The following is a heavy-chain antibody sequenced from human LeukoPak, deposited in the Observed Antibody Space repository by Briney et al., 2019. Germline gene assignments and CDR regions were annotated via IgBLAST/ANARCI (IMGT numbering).Heavy chain of an antibody. CDR2: IYSDDT. J-gene: IGHJ4*02. Sequence: GGSLRLSCTVSGFTVSSNSMSWVRQAPGKGLEWVSFIYSDDTHYSDSVKGRFTISRDNSKNTLYLQMNSLRAEDTAVYYCARRAGAYSHPYDYWGQGTLVTVSS. D-gene: IGHD4/OR15-4a*01. CDR3: ARRAGAYSHPYDY. V-gene: IGHV3-53*01. CDR1: GFTVSSNS.